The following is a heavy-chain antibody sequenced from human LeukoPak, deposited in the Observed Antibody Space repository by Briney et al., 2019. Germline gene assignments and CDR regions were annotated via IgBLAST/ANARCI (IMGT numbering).Heavy chain of an antibody. CDR2: IYYSGNT. CDR3: RVDTPFFDY. CDR1: GGSISSYY. Sequence: SETLSLTCTVSGGSISSYYWSWIRQPPGKGLEWIGYIYYSGNTNYNPSLKSRVTISVDTSKNQFSLKLSSVTAADTAVYYSRVDTPFFDYWGQGTLVTVSS. V-gene: IGHV4-59*01. D-gene: IGHD5-18*01. J-gene: IGHJ4*02.